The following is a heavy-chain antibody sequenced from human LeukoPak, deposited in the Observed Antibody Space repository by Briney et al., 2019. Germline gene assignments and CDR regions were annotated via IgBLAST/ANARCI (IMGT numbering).Heavy chain of an antibody. CDR1: GYIITTYY. J-gene: IGHJ4*02. D-gene: IGHD2-21*01. CDR2: SNPSGVGT. CDR3: AREEYGGYFDY. V-gene: IGHV1-46*01. Sequence: ASVKVSCKASGYIITTYYMHWVRQAPGQGLEWMGVSNPSGVGTNYAQKFQGRVTMTRDTSMSTVYMELSSLRSEDTAVYYCAREEYGGYFDYWGQGTLVTVSS.